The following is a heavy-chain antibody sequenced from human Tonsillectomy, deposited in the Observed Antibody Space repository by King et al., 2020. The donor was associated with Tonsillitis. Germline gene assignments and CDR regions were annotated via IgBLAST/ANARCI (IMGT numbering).Heavy chain of an antibody. CDR1: GGSISSGDYY. D-gene: IGHD2-2*01. J-gene: IGHJ3*02. CDR3: SRLVPPLAAFDI. V-gene: IGHV4-30-4*01. CDR2: FYYSGST. Sequence: VQLQESGPGLVKPSQTLSLTCTVSGGSISSGDYYWSCIRQPPGKGLAWIGYFYYSGSTYYNPSLKSRLIISVATSKNQFSLNLSSVTAADTAVYYCSRLVPPLAAFDIWGHGTMVTVAS.